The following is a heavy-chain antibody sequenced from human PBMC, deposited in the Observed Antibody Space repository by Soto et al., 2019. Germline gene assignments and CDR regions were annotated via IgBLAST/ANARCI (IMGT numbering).Heavy chain of an antibody. D-gene: IGHD1-26*01. CDR2: QTYDGSNK. J-gene: IGHJ4*02. CDR3: AIAGGLLVDY. CDR1: GFMFSSYA. Sequence: QVQLVESGGGVVQPGRSLRLSCAAAGFMFSSYAMHWVRQAPGKGLEWVAVQTYDGSNKYYADSVKGRFTISRDNSKNTLYLQMHSLRAEDTAVYYCAIAGGLLVDYWGQGTLVTVSS. V-gene: IGHV3-30-3*01.